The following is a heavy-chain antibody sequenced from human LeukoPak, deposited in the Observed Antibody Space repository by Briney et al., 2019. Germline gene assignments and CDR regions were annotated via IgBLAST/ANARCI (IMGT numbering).Heavy chain of an antibody. CDR1: GGSISSSSYY. V-gene: IGHV4-39*01. Sequence: SGTLSLTCTVSGGSISSSSYYWGWIRQPPGKGLEWIGSIYYSGSTYYNPSLKSRVTISVDTSKNQFSLKLSSVTAADTAVYYCARSWVTMVRGVIEYWGQGTLVTVSS. J-gene: IGHJ4*02. CDR3: ARSWVTMVRGVIEY. D-gene: IGHD3-10*01. CDR2: IYYSGST.